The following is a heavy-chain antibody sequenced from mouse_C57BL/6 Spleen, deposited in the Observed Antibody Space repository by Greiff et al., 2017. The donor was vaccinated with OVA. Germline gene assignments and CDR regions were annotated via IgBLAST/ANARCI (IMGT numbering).Heavy chain of an antibody. V-gene: IGHV1-52*01. CDR3: ARRDDGYYFDY. Sequence: QVQLQQSGAELVRPGSSVKLSCKASGYTFTSYWMHWVKQRPIQGLEWIGNIDPSDSETHYNQKFKDKATLTVDKSSSTAYMQLSSLTSEDSAVYYCARRDDGYYFDYWGQGTTLTVSS. J-gene: IGHJ2*01. CDR1: GYTFTSYW. CDR2: IDPSDSET. D-gene: IGHD2-3*01.